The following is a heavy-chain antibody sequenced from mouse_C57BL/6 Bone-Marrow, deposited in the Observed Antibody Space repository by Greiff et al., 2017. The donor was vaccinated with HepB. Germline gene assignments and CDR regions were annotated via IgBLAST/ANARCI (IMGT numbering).Heavy chain of an antibody. CDR3: SRFPYFITAVVAAY. J-gene: IGHJ2*01. V-gene: IGHV1-61*01. CDR1: GYTFTSYW. CDR2: IYPSDSET. Sequence: QVQLQQPGAELVRPGSSVKLSCKASGYTFTSYWMEWVKQRPGQGLEWIGNIYPSDSETHYNQKFKDKATLTVDKSSSTAYMQLSSLTSEDSAFYYCSRFPYFITAVVAAYWGQGTPLTVSS. D-gene: IGHD1-1*01.